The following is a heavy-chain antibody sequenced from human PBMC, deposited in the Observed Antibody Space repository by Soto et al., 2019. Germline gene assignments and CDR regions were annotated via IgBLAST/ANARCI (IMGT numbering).Heavy chain of an antibody. CDR2: IYHGGTT. V-gene: IGHV4-38-2*02. Sequence: SETLSLTCTVSGYSIRSGSYWAFIRQPPGKGPEWIASIYHGGTTFYNPSPKSRITISVDTSNNQFSLKLTSVTAADTAVYYCARVHVMVVAGSTFDYWGHGTLVTVS. D-gene: IGHD6-19*01. CDR3: ARVHVMVVAGSTFDY. CDR1: GYSIRSGSY. J-gene: IGHJ4*01.